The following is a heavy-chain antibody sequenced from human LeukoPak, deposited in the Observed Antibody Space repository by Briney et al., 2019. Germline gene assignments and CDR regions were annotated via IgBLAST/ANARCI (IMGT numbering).Heavy chain of an antibody. CDR2: INPNSGGT. Sequence: ASVKVSCKASGYTFTGYYMHWVRQAPGQGLEWMGWINPNSGGTNYAQKFQGRVTMTRDTSISTAYMELSRLRPDDTAVYYCARGHPPYCSSTSCAEDWFDPWGQGTLVTVSS. J-gene: IGHJ5*02. CDR3: ARGHPPYCSSTSCAEDWFDP. V-gene: IGHV1-2*02. D-gene: IGHD2-2*01. CDR1: GYTFTGYY.